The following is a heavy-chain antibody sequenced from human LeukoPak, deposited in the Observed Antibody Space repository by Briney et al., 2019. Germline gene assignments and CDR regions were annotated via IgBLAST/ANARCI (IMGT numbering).Heavy chain of an antibody. CDR1: GFTFDDYA. CDR3: AKDGLYDSSGQSYMDV. Sequence: GGSLRLSCAASGFTFDDYAMHWVRQAPGKGLERVSLISGDGGSTYYADSVKGRFTISRDNSKNSLYLQMNSLRTEDTALYYCAKDGLYDSSGQSYMDVWGRGTTVTVSS. CDR2: ISGDGGST. J-gene: IGHJ6*03. D-gene: IGHD3-22*01. V-gene: IGHV3-43*02.